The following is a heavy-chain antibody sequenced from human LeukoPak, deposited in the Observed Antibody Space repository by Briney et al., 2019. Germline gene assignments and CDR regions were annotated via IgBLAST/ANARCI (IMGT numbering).Heavy chain of an antibody. CDR2: IYYSGST. J-gene: IGHJ4*02. CDR1: GGSISSSSYY. D-gene: IGHD3-10*01. Sequence: SETLSLTCTVSGGSISSSSYYWGWIRQPPGKGLEWIGSIYYSGSTYYNPSLKSRVTISVDTSKNQFSLKLSSVTAADTAVYYCASQRGNYFDYWGQGTLVTASS. CDR3: ASQRGNYFDY. V-gene: IGHV4-39*01.